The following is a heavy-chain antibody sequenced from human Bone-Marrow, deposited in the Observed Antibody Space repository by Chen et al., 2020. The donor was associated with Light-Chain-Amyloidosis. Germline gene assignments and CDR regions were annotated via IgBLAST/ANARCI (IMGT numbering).Heavy chain of an antibody. Sequence: EVQLVESVGGLVQPGGSLSLSCATSGFNFSSFGMRWVRQAPGKGLEWVSTVSGSTVSTYYAGAVKGRFIISRDNSKSTLYLQMNSLRAGDTAVYFCTRKGGYFDFWGQGSLVTVSS. CDR3: TRKGGYFDF. D-gene: IGHD3-10*01. CDR2: VSGSTVST. CDR1: GFNFSSFG. J-gene: IGHJ4*02. V-gene: IGHV3-23*04.